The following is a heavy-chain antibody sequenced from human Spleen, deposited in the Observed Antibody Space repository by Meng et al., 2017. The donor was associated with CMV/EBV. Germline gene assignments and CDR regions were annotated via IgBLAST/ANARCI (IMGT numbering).Heavy chain of an antibody. D-gene: IGHD2-2*01. J-gene: IGHJ6*02. Sequence: ASVKVSCKASGYTFTGYYMHWVRQAPGQGLEWMGWINPNSGGTNYAQKFQGRVTMTRDTSISTAYMEPSRLRSDDTAVYYCARALQYCSSTSCYYYYGMDVWGQGTTVTVSS. CDR2: INPNSGGT. V-gene: IGHV1-2*02. CDR1: GYTFTGYY. CDR3: ARALQYCSSTSCYYYYGMDV.